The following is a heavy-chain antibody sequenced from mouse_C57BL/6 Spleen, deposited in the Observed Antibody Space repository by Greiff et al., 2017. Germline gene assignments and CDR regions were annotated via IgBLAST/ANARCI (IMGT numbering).Heavy chain of an antibody. CDR2: IYPGDGDT. V-gene: IGHV1-80*01. CDR3: ARLDSSGQFAY. Sequence: QVQLKESGAELVKPGASVKISCKASGYAFSSYWMNWVKQRPGKGLEWIGQIYPGDGDTNYNGKFKGKATLTADKSSSTAYMQLSSLTSEDSAVYFCARLDSSGQFAYWGQGTLVTVSA. D-gene: IGHD3-2*02. J-gene: IGHJ3*01. CDR1: GYAFSSYW.